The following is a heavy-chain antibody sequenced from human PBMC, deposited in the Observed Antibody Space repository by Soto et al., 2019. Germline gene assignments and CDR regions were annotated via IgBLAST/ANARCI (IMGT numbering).Heavy chain of an antibody. CDR1: GFTFSSYA. CDR3: AKSLGRQQLVESDY. Sequence: GGSLRLSCAASGFTFSSYAMSWVRQAPGKGLEWVSAISGSGGSTYYADSVKGRFTISRDNSKNTLYLQMNSLRAEDTAVYYCAKSLGRQQLVESDYWGQGTLVTVSS. D-gene: IGHD6-13*01. J-gene: IGHJ4*02. V-gene: IGHV3-23*01. CDR2: ISGSGGST.